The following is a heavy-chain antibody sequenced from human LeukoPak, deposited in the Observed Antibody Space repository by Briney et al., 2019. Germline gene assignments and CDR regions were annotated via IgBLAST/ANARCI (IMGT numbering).Heavy chain of an antibody. CDR2: IWYDGSNK. CDR1: GFTFSSYG. V-gene: IGHV3-33*01. J-gene: IGHJ3*02. Sequence: GGSLRLSCAASGFTFSSYGMHWVRQAPGKGLEWVAVIWYDGSNKYYADSVKGRFNISRDNCKNTVYLQMNSLRAEDTAVYYCASPLGDNAFDIWGQGTMVTVSS. CDR3: ASPLGDNAFDI. D-gene: IGHD5-24*01.